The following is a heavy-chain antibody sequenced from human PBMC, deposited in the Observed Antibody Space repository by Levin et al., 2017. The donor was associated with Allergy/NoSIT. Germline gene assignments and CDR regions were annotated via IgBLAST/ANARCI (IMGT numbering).Heavy chain of an antibody. V-gene: IGHV3-9*01. Sequence: GGSLRLSCAASGFTFDDYAMHWVRQAPGKGLEWVSAISWSSTNIAYADSVKGRFTISRDNAKNSLYLQMNSLRPEDTALYYCAKDISPLVRGVGDVWGQGTTVTVSS. J-gene: IGHJ6*02. D-gene: IGHD3-10*01. CDR1: GFTFDDYA. CDR3: AKDISPLVRGVGDV. CDR2: ISWSSTNI.